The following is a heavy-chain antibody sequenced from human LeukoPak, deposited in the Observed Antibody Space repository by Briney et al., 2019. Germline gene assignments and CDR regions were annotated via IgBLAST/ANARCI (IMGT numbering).Heavy chain of an antibody. J-gene: IGHJ5*02. CDR2: MYTSGST. D-gene: IGHD6-6*01. CDR1: GGSISSFS. Sequence: SETLSLTCTVSGGSISSFSWNWIRQPAEKGLEWIGRMYTSGSTNYNPSLKSRVTMSVDTSMNQFSLKVNSVTAADTAVYYCAREVSLISSIGDWFDPWGQGILVTVSS. CDR3: AREVSLISSIGDWFDP. V-gene: IGHV4-4*07.